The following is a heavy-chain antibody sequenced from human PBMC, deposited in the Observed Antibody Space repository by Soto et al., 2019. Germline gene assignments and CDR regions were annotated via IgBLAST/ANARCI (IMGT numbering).Heavy chain of an antibody. D-gene: IGHD5-18*01. Sequence: HVELVQSGADVKKPGASVTISCKASGYTFTDYALHWVRQAPGQRLEWMGSMNAGVGNTLYSQKFQGRITITRDTSASTAYMELNSLKSEDTAIYYCARDTGYTFGSLNYWGPGTLVTVSS. J-gene: IGHJ4*02. CDR1: GYTFTDYA. CDR3: ARDTGYTFGSLNY. V-gene: IGHV1-3*01. CDR2: MNAGVGNT.